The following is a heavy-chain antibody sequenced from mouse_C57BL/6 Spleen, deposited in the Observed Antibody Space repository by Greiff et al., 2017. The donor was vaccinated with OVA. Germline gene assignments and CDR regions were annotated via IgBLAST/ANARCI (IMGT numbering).Heavy chain of an antibody. CDR3: AIGGSSYAMDY. V-gene: IGHV1-74*01. J-gene: IGHJ4*01. D-gene: IGHD1-1*01. Sequence: QVQLQQPGAELVKPGASVKVSCKASGYTFTSYWMHWVKQRPGQGLEWIGRIHPSASDTNYNQKFKGKATLTVDKSSSTAYMQLSSLTSEDSAVYYCAIGGSSYAMDYWGQGTSVTVSS. CDR2: IHPSASDT. CDR1: GYTFTSYW.